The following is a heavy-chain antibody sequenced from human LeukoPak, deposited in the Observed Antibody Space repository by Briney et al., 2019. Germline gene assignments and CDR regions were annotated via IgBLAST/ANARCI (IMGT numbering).Heavy chain of an antibody. CDR2: ISGSGTTV. V-gene: IGHV3-11*01. CDR3: AKDQMRIRGGYYYYYYMDV. Sequence: GGSLRLSCAASGFTFSDFYMSWIRQAPGKGLEWISYISGSGTTVYYADSVRGRFTISRDNANNSLYLQMNSLRAEDTAVYYCAKDQMRIRGGYYYYYYMDVWGKGTTVTVSS. CDR1: GFTFSDFY. D-gene: IGHD2-15*01. J-gene: IGHJ6*03.